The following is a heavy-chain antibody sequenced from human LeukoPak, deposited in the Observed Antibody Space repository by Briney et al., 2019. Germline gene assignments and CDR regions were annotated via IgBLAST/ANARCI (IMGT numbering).Heavy chain of an antibody. CDR3: AKDPSVDYGSGSYSYYFDY. Sequence: GGSLRLSCAASGFTFSSYAMSWFRQAPGKGLEWVSAISGSGGSTYYADSVKGRFTISRDNSKNTLYLQMNSLRAEDTAVYYCAKDPSVDYGSGSYSYYFDYWGQGTLVTVSS. D-gene: IGHD3-10*01. CDR2: ISGSGGST. CDR1: GFTFSSYA. J-gene: IGHJ4*02. V-gene: IGHV3-23*01.